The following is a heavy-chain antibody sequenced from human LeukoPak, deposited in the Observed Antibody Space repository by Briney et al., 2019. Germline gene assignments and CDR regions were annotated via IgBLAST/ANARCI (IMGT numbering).Heavy chain of an antibody. CDR3: AREESFDAFDI. Sequence: GGSLRLSCAASGFTFSSYAMHWVRQAPGKGLEWVAVISYDGSNKYYADSVKGRFTISRDNSKNTLYLQMNSLRAEDTAVYYCAREESFDAFDIWGQGTMVTVSS. CDR2: ISYDGSNK. CDR1: GFTFSSYA. J-gene: IGHJ3*02. V-gene: IGHV3-30-3*01.